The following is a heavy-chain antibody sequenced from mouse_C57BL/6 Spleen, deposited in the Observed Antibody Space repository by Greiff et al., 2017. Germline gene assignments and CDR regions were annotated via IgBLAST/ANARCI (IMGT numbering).Heavy chain of an antibody. CDR1: GYTFTDSY. CDR2: IYPVSGNT. V-gene: IGHV1-76*01. J-gene: IGHJ1*03. D-gene: IGHD2-5*01. Sequence: VQLQQSGAELVRPGASVKLSCKASGYTFTDSYINWVKQRPGQGLEWIARIYPVSGNTYYNEKFKGKATLTAATSSSTAYMQLSSLTSEDSAVYVCASSEYYSNFPWYFDVWGTGTTVTVSS. CDR3: ASSEYYSNFPWYFDV.